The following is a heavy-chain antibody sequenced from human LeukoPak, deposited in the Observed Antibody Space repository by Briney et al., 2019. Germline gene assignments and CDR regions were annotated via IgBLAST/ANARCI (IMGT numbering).Heavy chain of an antibody. V-gene: IGHV1-69*04. CDR1: GYTFTSYG. CDR3: ASLPLAAAGSGP. CDR2: IIPILGIA. D-gene: IGHD6-13*01. Sequence: GASVKVSCKASGYTFTSYGISWVRQAPGQGLEWMGRIIPILGIANYAQKFQGRVTITADKSTSTAYMELSSLRSEDTAVYYCASLPLAAAGSGPWGQGTLVTVSS. J-gene: IGHJ5*02.